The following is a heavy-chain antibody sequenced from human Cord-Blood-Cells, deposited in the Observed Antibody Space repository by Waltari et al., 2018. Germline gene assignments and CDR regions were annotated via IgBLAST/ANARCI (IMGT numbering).Heavy chain of an antibody. CDR3: ARKSSSSWFDY. Sequence: EVQLVESGGGLIQPGGSLRLSCAASGFTVSSNYMSWVRQAPGKGLGWVSVIYSGGSTYYAGAGKGRFTISRDNSKNTLYLQMNSLRAEDTAVYYCARKSSSSWFDYWGQGTLVTVSS. CDR1: GFTVSSNY. D-gene: IGHD6-13*01. J-gene: IGHJ4*02. CDR2: IYSGGST. V-gene: IGHV3-53*01.